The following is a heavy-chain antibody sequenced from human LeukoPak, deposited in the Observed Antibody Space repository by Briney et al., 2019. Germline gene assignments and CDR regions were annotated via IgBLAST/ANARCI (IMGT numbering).Heavy chain of an antibody. Sequence: GGSLRLSCAASGFTFDDYGMSWVRQAPGKGLEWVSYISSSSSTIYYADSVKGRFTISRDNAKNSLYLQMNSLRAEDTAVYYCARDRVVVPAAILDAFDIWGQGTMVTVSS. CDR3: ARDRVVVPAAILDAFDI. V-gene: IGHV3-48*01. J-gene: IGHJ3*02. D-gene: IGHD2-2*02. CDR1: GFTFDDYG. CDR2: ISSSSSTI.